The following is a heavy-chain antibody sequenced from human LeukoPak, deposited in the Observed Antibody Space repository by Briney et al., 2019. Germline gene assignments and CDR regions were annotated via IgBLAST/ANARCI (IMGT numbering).Heavy chain of an antibody. D-gene: IGHD3-10*01. CDR2: IYTSGST. CDR3: ARDRVWFGELFGPDYYYYYMDV. CDR1: GGSISSYY. Sequence: SETLSLTYTVSGGSISSYYWSWIRQPAGKGLEWIGRIYTSGSTNYNPSLKCRVTMSVDTSKNQFSLKLSSVTAADTAVYYCARDRVWFGELFGPDYYYYYMDVWGKGTTVTISS. V-gene: IGHV4-4*07. J-gene: IGHJ6*03.